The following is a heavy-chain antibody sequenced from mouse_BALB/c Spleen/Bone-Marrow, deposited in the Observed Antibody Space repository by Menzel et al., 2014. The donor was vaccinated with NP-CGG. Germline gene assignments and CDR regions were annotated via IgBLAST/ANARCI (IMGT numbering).Heavy chain of an antibody. J-gene: IGHJ2*01. D-gene: IGHD1-1*01. CDR1: GFTFSDYY. Sequence: DVQRVESGGGLVKPGGSLKLSCAASGFTFSDYYMYWVRQTPEKRLEWVATISDGGSYTYYPDSVKGRFTISRDNAKNNLYLQMSSLKSEDTAMYYYARGSSYFDYWGQGTTLTVSS. V-gene: IGHV5-4*02. CDR3: ARGSSYFDY. CDR2: ISDGGSYT.